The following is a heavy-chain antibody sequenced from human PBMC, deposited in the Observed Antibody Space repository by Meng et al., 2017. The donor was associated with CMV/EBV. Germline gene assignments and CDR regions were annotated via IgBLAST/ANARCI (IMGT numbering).Heavy chain of an antibody. J-gene: IGHJ5*02. CDR2: IVVGSGNT. D-gene: IGHD3-3*01. V-gene: IGHV1-58*01. CDR1: GCTFTSSA. Sequence: SVKVSCKASGCTFTSSAVQWVRQARGQRLEWIGWIVVGSGNTNYAQKFQERVTITRDMSTSTAYMELSSLRSEDTAVYYCAADLVEASYDFWSGYYGGGWFDPWGQGTLVTVSS. CDR3: AADLVEASYDFWSGYYGGGWFDP.